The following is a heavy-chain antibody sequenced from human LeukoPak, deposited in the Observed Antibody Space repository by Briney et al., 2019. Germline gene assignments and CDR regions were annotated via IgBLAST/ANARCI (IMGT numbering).Heavy chain of an antibody. D-gene: IGHD3-10*01. J-gene: IGHJ3*02. CDR3: ARDWVLLWFGEFNDAFDI. CDR2: ISAYNGNT. Sequence: GASVKVSCKASGYTLTSYGISWVRQAPGQGLEWMGWISAYNGNTNYAQKLQGRVTMTTDTSTSTAYMELRSLRSDDTAVYYCARDWVLLWFGEFNDAFDIWGQGTMVTVSS. CDR1: GYTLTSYG. V-gene: IGHV1-18*01.